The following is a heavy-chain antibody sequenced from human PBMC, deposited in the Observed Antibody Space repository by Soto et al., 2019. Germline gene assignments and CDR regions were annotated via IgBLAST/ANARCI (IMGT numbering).Heavy chain of an antibody. CDR1: GFTFSSYD. V-gene: IGHV3-33*01. J-gene: IGHJ6*02. D-gene: IGHD6-13*01. CDR3: ARGAAAEPNYYYYGMDV. CDR2: IWYDGSNK. Sequence: PXGSLRLSCSASGFTFSSYDMHWVRQAPGKGLEWVAVIWYDGSNKYYADSVKGRFTISRDNSKNTLYLQMNSLRAEDTAVYYCARGAAAEPNYYYYGMDVWGQGTTVTVSS.